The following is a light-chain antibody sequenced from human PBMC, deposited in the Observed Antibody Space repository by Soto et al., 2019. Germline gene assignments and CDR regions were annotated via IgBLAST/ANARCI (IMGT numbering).Light chain of an antibody. V-gene: IGKV3-15*01. CDR1: QTVFSK. CDR2: EAS. J-gene: IGKJ2*01. Sequence: DTVLTQSPVTLSVSPGESAILYCRASQTVFSKLAWYQQRPGQPPRLLIYEASTRATGIPARFTGGGSDTEFTLTINSLQSEDFAVYYCQQYSSWPPRYTFGQGTHLEI. CDR3: QQYSSWPPRYT.